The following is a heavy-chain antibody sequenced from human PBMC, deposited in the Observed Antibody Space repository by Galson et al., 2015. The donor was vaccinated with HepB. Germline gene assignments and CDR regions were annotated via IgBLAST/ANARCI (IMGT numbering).Heavy chain of an antibody. CDR2: ISSSSSTI. D-gene: IGHD3-16*01. V-gene: IGHV3-48*02. CDR1: GFTFSSYS. CDR3: ARDWGYYYYYGMDV. J-gene: IGHJ6*02. Sequence: SLRLSCAASGFTFSSYSMNWVRQAPGKGLERVSYISSSSSTIYYADSVKGRFTISRDNAKNSLYLQMNSLRDEDTAVYYCARDWGYYYYYGMDVWGQGTTVTVSS.